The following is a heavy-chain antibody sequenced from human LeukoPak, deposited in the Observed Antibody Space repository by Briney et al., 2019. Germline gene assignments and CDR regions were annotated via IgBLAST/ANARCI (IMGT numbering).Heavy chain of an antibody. CDR2: TNGDGSST. CDR1: GFTFSGHW. Sequence: PGGSLRLSCAVSGFTFSGHWMFWVRQAPGKGLVWVSSTNGDGSSTGYTDSVKGRFTVSRDNAKNTLYLQMNSLRAEDTAVYYCARARWYSSDYWGQGTLVTVSS. V-gene: IGHV3-74*01. D-gene: IGHD5-24*01. CDR3: ARARWYSSDY. J-gene: IGHJ4*02.